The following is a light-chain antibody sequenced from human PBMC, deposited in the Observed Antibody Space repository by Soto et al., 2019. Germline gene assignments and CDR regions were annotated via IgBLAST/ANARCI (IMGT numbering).Light chain of an antibody. CDR1: SSDVGGYNY. J-gene: IGLJ2*01. V-gene: IGLV2-14*01. CDR3: SSYTSSSTPVV. Sequence: QSALTQPASVSGSPGQSITISCTGTSSDVGGYNYVSWYQQHPGKAPKLMIYDVSNRPSGVSNRFSGSKSGNTASLTISGLQAADEADYYCSSYTSSSTPVVFGGGTKLPVL. CDR2: DVS.